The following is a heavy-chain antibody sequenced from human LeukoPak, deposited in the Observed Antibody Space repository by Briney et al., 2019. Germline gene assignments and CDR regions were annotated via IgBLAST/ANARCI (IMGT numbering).Heavy chain of an antibody. Sequence: SETPSLTCTVSDGSISNYYWSWIRQPAGKALEWIGRIYTSGSTNCSPSLKSRVTISVDKSKNQFSLRLSSVTAADTAVYYCARVSNYYDSSGYYYIFDYWGQGTLVTVSS. CDR2: IYTSGST. CDR1: DGSISNYY. J-gene: IGHJ4*02. D-gene: IGHD3-22*01. V-gene: IGHV4-4*07. CDR3: ARVSNYYDSSGYYYIFDY.